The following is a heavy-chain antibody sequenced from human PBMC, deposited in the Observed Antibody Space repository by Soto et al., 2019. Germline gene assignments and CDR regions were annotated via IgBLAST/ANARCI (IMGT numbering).Heavy chain of an antibody. V-gene: IGHV4-39*01. D-gene: IGHD3-10*01. CDR2: IYYSGST. J-gene: IGHJ4*02. CDR1: GGSISSSSYY. CDR3: ARHGSSRIATSFDY. Sequence: QLQLQESGPGLVKPSETLSLTCTVSGGSISSSSYYWGWIRQPPGKGLEWIGSIYYSGSTYYNPSLKSRVTISVDTSKNQFSLKLSSVTAADTAVYYCARHGSSRIATSFDYWGQGTLVTVSS.